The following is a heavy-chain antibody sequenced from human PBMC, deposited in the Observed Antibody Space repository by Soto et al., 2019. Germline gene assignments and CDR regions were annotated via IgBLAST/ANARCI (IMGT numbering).Heavy chain of an antibody. CDR1: GFTFSSYA. CDR3: ARRGSGSYYDC. D-gene: IGHD1-26*01. Sequence: EVQLLESGGGLVQPGGSLRLSCAASGFTFSSYAMRWVRQAPGKGLEWVSAISGSGDSTYYADSVKSRFTISRDNSKNTLYLQMNSLRAEDTAIYYCARRGSGSYYDCWGQGTLVTVSS. J-gene: IGHJ4*02. V-gene: IGHV3-23*01. CDR2: ISGSGDST.